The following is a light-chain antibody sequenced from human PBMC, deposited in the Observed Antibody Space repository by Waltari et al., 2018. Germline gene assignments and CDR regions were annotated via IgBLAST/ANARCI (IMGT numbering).Light chain of an antibody. CDR3: QQYYSTPWT. Sequence: DIMMTQSPDVLAVSLGERASIKCKSSHSVLDYFNNKDSLAWYQQKAGQPPRLLIHWASTRETGVPDRFSGSGSGTDFTLTISSLQAEDVAVYYCQQYYSTPWTFGQGTKVAIK. J-gene: IGKJ1*01. V-gene: IGKV4-1*01. CDR1: HSVLDYFNNKDS. CDR2: WAS.